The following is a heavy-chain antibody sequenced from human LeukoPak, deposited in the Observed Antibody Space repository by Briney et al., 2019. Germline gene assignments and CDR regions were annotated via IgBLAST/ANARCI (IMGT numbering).Heavy chain of an antibody. Sequence: GGPLRLSCAASGFTFSSYWMSWVRQAPGKGLEWVANIKQDGSEKYYVDSVKGRFTISRDNAKNSLYLQMNSLRAEDTAVYYCARVPTCSTSCYRGLIWFDPWGQGTLVTVSS. CDR3: ARVPTCSTSCYRGLIWFDP. V-gene: IGHV3-7*01. CDR2: IKQDGSEK. D-gene: IGHD2-2*01. J-gene: IGHJ5*02. CDR1: GFTFSSYW.